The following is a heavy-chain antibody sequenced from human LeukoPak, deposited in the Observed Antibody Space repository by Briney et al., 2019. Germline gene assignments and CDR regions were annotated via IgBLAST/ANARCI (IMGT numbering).Heavy chain of an antibody. CDR3: ARDRTSGYCSGGSCNYFDY. CDR2: ISYDGSNK. V-gene: IGHV3-30*03. D-gene: IGHD2-15*01. CDR1: GFTFSNSG. Sequence: GGSLRLSCVASGFTFSNSGMHWVRQTPGKGLEWVAVISYDGSNKYYADSVKGRFTISRDNSKNTLYLQMNSLRAEDTAVYYCARDRTSGYCSGGSCNYFDYWGQGTLVTVSS. J-gene: IGHJ4*02.